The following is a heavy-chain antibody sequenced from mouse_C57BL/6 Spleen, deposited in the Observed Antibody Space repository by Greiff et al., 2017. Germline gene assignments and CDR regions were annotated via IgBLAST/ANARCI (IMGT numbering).Heavy chain of an antibody. J-gene: IGHJ2*01. D-gene: IGHD3-2*02. CDR2: IRSKSNNYAT. CDR1: GFSFNTYA. V-gene: IGHV10-1*01. CDR3: VREGTAHDY. Sequence: VQLKESGGGLVQPKGSLKLSCAASGFSFNTYAMNWVRQAPGKGLEWVARIRSKSNNYATYYADSVKDRFTISRDDSESMLYLQMNNLKTEDTAMYYCVREGTAHDYWGQGTTLTVSS.